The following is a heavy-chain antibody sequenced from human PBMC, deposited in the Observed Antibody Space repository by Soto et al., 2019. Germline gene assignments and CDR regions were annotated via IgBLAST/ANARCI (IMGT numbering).Heavy chain of an antibody. V-gene: IGHV3-30*18. J-gene: IGHJ6*02. CDR3: AKHLDYTPSAGMEG. Sequence: HPGGSLRLSCAASGFTFRSFGMHWVRQAPGKGLEWVALISYDGSDEYYADSVKGRFTVSRDKSKNTLYLQMNSLQVADTPIYWCAKHLDYTPSAGMEGWGQGTTVAVSS. CDR2: ISYDGSDE. CDR1: GFTFRSFG. D-gene: IGHD2-2*02.